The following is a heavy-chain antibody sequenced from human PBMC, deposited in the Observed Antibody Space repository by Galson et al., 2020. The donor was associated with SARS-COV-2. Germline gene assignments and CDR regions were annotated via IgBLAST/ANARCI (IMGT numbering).Heavy chain of an antibody. D-gene: IGHD5-12*01. J-gene: IGHJ4*02. CDR3: ARDQDGYNDF. Sequence: GESLKISCEASGFTFSSYWMSWVRQAPGKGLEWVDNIKQDGSDRYYVDSVKGRFTISSDNDKNSVFLQMNSLRAEDTAVYYCARDQDGYNDFWGQGTLVTVSS. CDR1: GFTFSSYW. V-gene: IGHV3-7*01. CDR2: IKQDGSDR.